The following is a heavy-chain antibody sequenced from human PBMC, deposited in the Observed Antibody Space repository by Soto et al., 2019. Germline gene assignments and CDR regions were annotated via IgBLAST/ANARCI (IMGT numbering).Heavy chain of an antibody. CDR2: ISAYNGNT. J-gene: IGHJ5*02. CDR3: ARGEYYYDSSGYYHEGYNWFDP. D-gene: IGHD3-22*01. Sequence: ASVKFYCKASGYTFTSYGISWVRQAPGQGLEWMGWISAYNGNTNYAQKLQGRVTMTTDTSTSTAYMELRSLRSDDTAVYYCARGEYYYDSSGYYHEGYNWFDPWGQGTLVTVSS. CDR1: GYTFTSYG. V-gene: IGHV1-18*04.